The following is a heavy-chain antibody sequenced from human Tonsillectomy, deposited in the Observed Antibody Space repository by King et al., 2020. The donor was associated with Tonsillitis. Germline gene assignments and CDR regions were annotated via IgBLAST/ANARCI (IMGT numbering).Heavy chain of an antibody. CDR3: AREGAAYCGGDCYSGSDAFDI. J-gene: IGHJ3*02. CDR1: GGSFRNYY. CDR2: INHSGST. D-gene: IGHD2-21*02. V-gene: IGHV4-34*01. Sequence: VQLQQWGAGLLKPSETLSLTCAVYGGSFRNYYWSWIRQPPGKGLEWIEEINHSGSTNYNPSLKSRVTISVDTSKNQLSLKLSSVTAADTAVYYCAREGAAYCGGDCYSGSDAFDIWGQGTMVTVSS.